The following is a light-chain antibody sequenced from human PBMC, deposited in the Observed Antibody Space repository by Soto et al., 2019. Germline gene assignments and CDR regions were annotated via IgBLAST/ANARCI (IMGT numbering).Light chain of an antibody. J-gene: IGLJ1*01. CDR2: EGS. V-gene: IGLV2-23*01. Sequence: QSVLTQPASVSGSPGQSITISCTGTSSDVGSYNLVSWYQQHPGKAPKLMIYEGSKRPSGVSNRFSGSKSGNTASLTISGLQVEDEADYYCCSYAGRTYVFGTGTKVTVL. CDR3: CSYAGRTYV. CDR1: SSDVGSYNL.